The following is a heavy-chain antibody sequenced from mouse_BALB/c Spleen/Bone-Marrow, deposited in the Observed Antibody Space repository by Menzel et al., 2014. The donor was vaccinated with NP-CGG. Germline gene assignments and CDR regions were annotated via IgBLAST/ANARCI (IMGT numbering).Heavy chain of an antibody. CDR1: GFTFSSFG. Sequence: EVKLMESGGGLVQPGGSRKLSCAASGFTFSSFGMHWVRQAPERGLEWVAYISSGSSTIFYADTVKGRFTISRDYPKNTLFLQMTSLRSEDTAMYYCTRGGNWEDFDHWVQGTTLTVSS. CDR2: ISSGSSTI. D-gene: IGHD4-1*01. J-gene: IGHJ2*01. V-gene: IGHV5-17*02. CDR3: TRGGNWEDFDH.